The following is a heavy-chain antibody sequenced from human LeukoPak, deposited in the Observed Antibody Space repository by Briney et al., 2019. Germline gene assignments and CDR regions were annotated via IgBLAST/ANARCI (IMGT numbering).Heavy chain of an antibody. V-gene: IGHV4-61*05. J-gene: IGHJ4*02. CDR1: GGSITSGAYY. D-gene: IGHD6-13*01. Sequence: SETLSLTCSVSGGSITSGAYYWGWIRQPPGKGLEWIGYIYYSGSTNYNPSLKSRVTISVDTSKDQFSLRLSSVTAADTAVYYCARSAGGSSWYGLYWGQGTLDTVSS. CDR3: ARSAGGSSWYGLY. CDR2: IYYSGST.